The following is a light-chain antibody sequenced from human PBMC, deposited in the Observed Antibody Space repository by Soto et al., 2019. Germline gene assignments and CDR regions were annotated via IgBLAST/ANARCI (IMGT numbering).Light chain of an antibody. J-gene: IGLJ3*02. CDR2: SNS. Sequence: QSALTQPPSASGTPGQRVTISCSGSSSNIRSNTVNWYQQLPGTAPKLLIYSNSQRPSGVPDRFSGSKSGTSASLAISGLQSEDEAEYYCAAWDDSLTGWVFGGGTKLTVL. CDR3: AAWDDSLTGWV. CDR1: SSNIRSNT. V-gene: IGLV1-44*01.